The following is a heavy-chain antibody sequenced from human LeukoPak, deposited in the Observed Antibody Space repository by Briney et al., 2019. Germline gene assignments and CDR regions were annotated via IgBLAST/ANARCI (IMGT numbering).Heavy chain of an antibody. CDR3: ARLDEPNY. CDR1: GYTFTGYY. V-gene: IGHV1-69*13. J-gene: IGHJ4*02. CDR2: IIPIFGTA. Sequence: SVKVSCKASGYTFTGYYMHWVRQAPGQGLEWMGGIIPIFGTANYAQKFQGRVTITADESTSTAYMELSSLRSEDTAVYYCARLDEPNYWGQGTLVTVSS.